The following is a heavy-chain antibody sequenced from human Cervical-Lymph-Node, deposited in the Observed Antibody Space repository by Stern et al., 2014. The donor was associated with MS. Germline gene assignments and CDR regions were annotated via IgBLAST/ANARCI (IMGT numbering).Heavy chain of an antibody. CDR2: MNPNSGNT. CDR1: AHTVTTYD. Sequence: VQLVESGAEVRKPGASVKVSCKATAHTVTTYDINWVRQAPGQGLEWMGWMNPNSGNTGYAQKFQGRVTMTRNISISTVYMELSSLRSEDTAVYYCARGGSGWTHWYFDLWGRGTLVTVSS. CDR3: ARGGSGWTHWYFDL. V-gene: IGHV1-8*01. D-gene: IGHD6-19*01. J-gene: IGHJ2*01.